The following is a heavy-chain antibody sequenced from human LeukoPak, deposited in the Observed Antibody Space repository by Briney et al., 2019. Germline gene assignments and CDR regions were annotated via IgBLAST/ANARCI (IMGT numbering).Heavy chain of an antibody. CDR2: VHYSGST. J-gene: IGHJ4*02. CDR1: GGPISSDY. Sequence: SETLSLTCSVSGGPISSDYWGWIRQPPGKGLEWIAYVHYSGSTSYNPSLKSRVTISIDTSKNQFSLKLSSVTAADTAVYYCAGYGSGSYYKAFDYWGQGTLVTVSS. V-gene: IGHV4-59*01. D-gene: IGHD3-10*01. CDR3: AGYGSGSYYKAFDY.